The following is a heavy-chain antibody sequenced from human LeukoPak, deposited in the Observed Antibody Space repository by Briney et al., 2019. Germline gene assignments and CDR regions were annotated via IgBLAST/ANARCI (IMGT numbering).Heavy chain of an antibody. CDR3: ASNREYCGGDCYSYDAFDI. Sequence: ASVKVSCKASGYIFTDYYMHWVRQAPGQGLEWMGWVNPNSGGTNYAQKFQGRVTMTRDTSISTAYMELSRLRSDDTAVYYCASNREYCGGDCYSYDAFDIWGQGTMVTVSS. J-gene: IGHJ3*02. V-gene: IGHV1-2*02. CDR1: GYIFTDYY. D-gene: IGHD2-21*01. CDR2: VNPNSGGT.